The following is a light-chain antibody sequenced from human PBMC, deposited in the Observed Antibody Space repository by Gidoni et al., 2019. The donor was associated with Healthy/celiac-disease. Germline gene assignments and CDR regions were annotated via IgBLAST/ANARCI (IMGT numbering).Light chain of an antibody. Sequence: NFMLTPPHSESESPGKTVTISCTRSRGSIASNYVQWYQQRPGSSPTTVIYEDNQRPSGVPDRFSGSIDSSSNSASLTISGLKTEDEADYYCQSYDSSNVVFGGGTKLTVL. V-gene: IGLV6-57*01. CDR1: RGSIASNY. CDR3: QSYDSSNVV. CDR2: EDN. J-gene: IGLJ2*01.